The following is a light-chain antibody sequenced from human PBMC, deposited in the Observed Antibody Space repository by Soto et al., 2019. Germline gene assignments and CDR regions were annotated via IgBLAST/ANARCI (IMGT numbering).Light chain of an antibody. J-gene: IGLJ2*01. CDR2: EVS. CDR1: SSDVGGYNS. CDR3: SSYTTISTVI. Sequence: QSALTQPPSASGSPGQSVTISCTGTSSDVGGYNSVSWFQQYPGKAPKLIIYEVSNRPSGISNRFSGSKSGNTASLTISGLQIEDEADYYCSSYTTISTVIFGGGTKLTVL. V-gene: IGLV2-14*01.